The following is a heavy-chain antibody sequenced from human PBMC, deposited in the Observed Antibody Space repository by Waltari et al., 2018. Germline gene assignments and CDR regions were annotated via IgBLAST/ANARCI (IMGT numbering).Heavy chain of an antibody. CDR3: ATPTWYADYRFAF. D-gene: IGHD4-17*01. V-gene: IGHV3-23*01. J-gene: IGHJ4*02. Sequence: EKLLESGGGLAQPGGSLRLSCAASGFHFSLYAMSWVRQGPGKGLEWGSAISASGDRTYYADSVKGRLTISRDNSNNTLYLQLSSLRADDTAIYYCATPTWYADYRFAFWGQGTLVTVSS. CDR2: ISASGDRT. CDR1: GFHFSLYA.